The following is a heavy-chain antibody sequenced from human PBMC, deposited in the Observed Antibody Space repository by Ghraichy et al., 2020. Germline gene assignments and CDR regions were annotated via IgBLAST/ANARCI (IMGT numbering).Heavy chain of an antibody. CDR1: GGSISNYY. CDR2: IFTSGSA. D-gene: IGHD3-22*01. CDR3: GRDGPYDSSGYTDY. J-gene: IGHJ4*02. Sequence: SETLSLTCIVSGGSISNYYWSWIRQPAGKGLEWIGRIFTSGSATYNPSLRSRVTMSVDMSKNQIYLKLTSLTAADTAVYYCGRDGPYDSSGYTDYWGRGTLVTVSS. V-gene: IGHV4-4*07.